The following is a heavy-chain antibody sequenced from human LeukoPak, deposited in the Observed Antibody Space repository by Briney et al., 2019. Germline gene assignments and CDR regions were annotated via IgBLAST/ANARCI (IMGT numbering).Heavy chain of an antibody. V-gene: IGHV4-59*01. D-gene: IGHD6-6*01. CDR3: ARRSLSSPFDY. CDR1: GGSISSYY. CDR2: IYYSGST. J-gene: IGHJ4*02. Sequence: SESLSLTCTVSGGSISSYYWSWIRQPPGKGLEWIGYIYYSGSTNYNPSLKSRVTISVDTSKNQFSLKLSSVTAADTAVYYCARRSLSSPFDYWGQGTLVTVSS.